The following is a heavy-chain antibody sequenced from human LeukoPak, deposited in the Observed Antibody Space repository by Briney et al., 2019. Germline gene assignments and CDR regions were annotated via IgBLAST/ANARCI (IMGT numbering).Heavy chain of an antibody. J-gene: IGHJ4*02. CDR2: ISTSGGTT. D-gene: IGHD6-13*01. Sequence: GGSLRLSCAASGFTFSSYAMTWVRQAPGKGLEWVSGISTSGGTTYYADSVKGRFTISRDNSKNTLYVQMNSLRAEDTAIYYCAKESAAGTTFDYWGQGALVTVAS. CDR3: AKESAAGTTFDY. V-gene: IGHV3-23*01. CDR1: GFTFSSYA.